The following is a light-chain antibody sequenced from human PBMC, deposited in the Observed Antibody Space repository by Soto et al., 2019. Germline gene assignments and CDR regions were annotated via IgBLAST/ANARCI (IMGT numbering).Light chain of an antibody. CDR1: QGISTY. CDR3: QKYNSAPLT. Sequence: DIQMTQSPSSLSASVGDRVTITCRASQGISTYLAWYQQKPGKVPKLLIYAASTLQSGVPSRFSGSGSATDFTLTISSLQSEDVATYYCQKYNSAPLTFGGGTKVEIK. J-gene: IGKJ4*01. V-gene: IGKV1-27*01. CDR2: AAS.